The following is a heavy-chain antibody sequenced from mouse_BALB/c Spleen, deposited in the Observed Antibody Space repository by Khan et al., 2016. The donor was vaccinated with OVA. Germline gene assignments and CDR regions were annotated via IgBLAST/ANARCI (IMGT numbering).Heavy chain of an antibody. CDR1: GFSLTDYG. V-gene: IGHV2-6-7*01. J-gene: IGHJ2*01. CDR3: AINYYVSSFYFDY. CDR2: IWGDGST. Sequence: VELVESGPGLVAPSQSLSITCTVSGFSLTDYGVNWVRQPPGKGLEWLGMIWGDGSTDYNSALKSRLSISKDNYKSQVVLKMNSLQTDDTASYYCAINYYVSSFYFDYWGQGTTLTVSS. D-gene: IGHD1-1*01.